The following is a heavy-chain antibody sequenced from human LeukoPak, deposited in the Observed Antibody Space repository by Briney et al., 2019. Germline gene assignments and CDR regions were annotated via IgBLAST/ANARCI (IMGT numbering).Heavy chain of an antibody. J-gene: IGHJ4*02. Sequence: GSLRLSCAASGFTFSSYSMNWVRQAPGKGLEWIGEINHSGSTNYNPSLKSRVTISVDTSKNQFSLKLSSVTAADTAVYHCARSTETTMVRGSFDYWGQGTLVTVSS. D-gene: IGHD3-10*01. CDR2: INHSGST. CDR1: GFTFSSYS. V-gene: IGHV4-34*01. CDR3: ARSTETTMVRGSFDY.